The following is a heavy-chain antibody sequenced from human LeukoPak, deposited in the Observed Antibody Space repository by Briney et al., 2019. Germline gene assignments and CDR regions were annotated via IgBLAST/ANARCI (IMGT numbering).Heavy chain of an antibody. J-gene: IGHJ5*02. CDR3: ARAHALWFGTNPGWFDP. V-gene: IGHV1-69*01. D-gene: IGHD3-10*01. CDR1: GGTFSSYA. CDR2: IIPIFGTA. Sequence: SVKVSCKASGGTFSSYAISWVRQAPGQGLEWMGGIIPIFGTANYAQKFQGRVTITADESTSTAYMELSSLRSEDTAVYYCARAHALWFGTNPGWFDPWGQGTLVTVSS.